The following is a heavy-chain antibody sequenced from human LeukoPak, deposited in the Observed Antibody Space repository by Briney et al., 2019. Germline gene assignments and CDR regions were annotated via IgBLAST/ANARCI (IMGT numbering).Heavy chain of an antibody. CDR1: GYTFTGYY. J-gene: IGHJ3*02. CDR3: ARELLYGSGSYYTDDAFDI. V-gene: IGHV1-2*02. CDR2: INPNSGGT. Sequence: GASVKVSCKASGYTFTGYYMHWVRQAPGQGLEWMGWINPNSGGTNYAQKFQGRVTMTRDTSISTAYMELSRLRSDDTAVYYCARELLYGSGSYYTDDAFDIWGQGTMVTVSS. D-gene: IGHD3-10*01.